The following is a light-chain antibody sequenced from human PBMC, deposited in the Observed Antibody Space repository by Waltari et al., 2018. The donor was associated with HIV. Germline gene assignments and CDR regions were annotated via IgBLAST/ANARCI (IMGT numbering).Light chain of an antibody. Sequence: DIQMTQSPSSLSASVGDRVTITCRASQTINNFLNWYQQKPGKAPKLLIYTASSLQSGGPSRFSGSGSGTDFTLTISNLQPEDSATYYCQQSHSNPRAFGQGTKVEIK. CDR1: QTINNF. V-gene: IGKV1-39*01. J-gene: IGKJ1*01. CDR3: QQSHSNPRA. CDR2: TAS.